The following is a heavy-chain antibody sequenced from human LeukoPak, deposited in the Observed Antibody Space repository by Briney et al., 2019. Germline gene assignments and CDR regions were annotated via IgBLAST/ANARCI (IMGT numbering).Heavy chain of an antibody. J-gene: IGHJ4*02. CDR3: AREGGDSRSFLPFDY. Sequence: SETLSLTCTVSGASTNTNFWSWIRQPAAKGLEWIGHIYFSGSSNYNPSLKSRVTMSVDASNNQLYLKLTSVSAADTDVYYCAREGGDSRSFLPFDYWGQGTLVTVSS. CDR1: GASTNTNF. D-gene: IGHD3-10*01. V-gene: IGHV4-4*07. CDR2: IYFSGSS.